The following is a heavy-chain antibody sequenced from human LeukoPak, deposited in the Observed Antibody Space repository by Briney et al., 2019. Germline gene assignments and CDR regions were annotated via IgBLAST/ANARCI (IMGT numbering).Heavy chain of an antibody. CDR2: INPNSGGT. D-gene: IGHD3-10*01. CDR3: ARGLLGTMVRGVISILFDY. CDR1: GYTFTGYY. Sequence: GASVKVSRKASGYTFTGYYMHWVRQAPGQALEWMGWINPNSGGTNYPQKFQGRVTMTRDTSISTAYMELSRLRSDDAAVYYCARGLLGTMVRGVISILFDYWGQGTLVTVSS. J-gene: IGHJ4*02. V-gene: IGHV1-2*02.